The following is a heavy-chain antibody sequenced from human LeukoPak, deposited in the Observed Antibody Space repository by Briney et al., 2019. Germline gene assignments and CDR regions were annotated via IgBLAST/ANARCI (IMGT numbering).Heavy chain of an antibody. V-gene: IGHV4-59*11. CDR2: IYYSGCT. J-gene: IGHJ6*03. Sequence: KASETLSLTCTVSGGSISSHYWSWIRRPPGKGLEWIGYIYYSGCTNYNPSLKSRVTISVDTSKNQFSLKLSSVTAADTAVYYCARQQQLAYMDVWGKGTTVTVSS. CDR1: GGSISSHY. D-gene: IGHD6-13*01. CDR3: ARQQQLAYMDV.